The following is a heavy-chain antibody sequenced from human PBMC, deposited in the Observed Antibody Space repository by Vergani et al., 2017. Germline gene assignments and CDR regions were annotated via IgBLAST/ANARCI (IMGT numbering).Heavy chain of an antibody. V-gene: IGHV1-69*02. D-gene: IGHD6-6*01. CDR3: ASEQLVPARVWSH. CDR1: GGTFSSYT. Sequence: QVQLVQSGAEVKKPGSSVKVSCKASGGTFSSYTISWVRQAPGQGLEWMGRIIPILGIANYAQKFQGRVTITADKSTSTAYMELSSLRSEDTAVYYCASEQLVPARVWSHWGQGTLVTVSS. CDR2: IIPILGIA. J-gene: IGHJ4*02.